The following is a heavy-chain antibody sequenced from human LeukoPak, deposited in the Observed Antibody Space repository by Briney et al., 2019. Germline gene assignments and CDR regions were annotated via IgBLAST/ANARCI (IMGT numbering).Heavy chain of an antibody. V-gene: IGHV1-8*01. D-gene: IGHD3-9*01. Sequence: ASVKVSCKTSGYPFTTWEISWVRQAAGQGLEWMGWVHPNSGDTDYAQRFQGRVTMTRDTSTSTVYMELRGLRYDDTAVYYCARGSSLRYFDWLTPTDSRDFDYWGQGTLVTVSS. CDR3: ARGSSLRYFDWLTPTDSRDFDY. CDR1: GYPFTTWE. CDR2: VHPNSGDT. J-gene: IGHJ4*02.